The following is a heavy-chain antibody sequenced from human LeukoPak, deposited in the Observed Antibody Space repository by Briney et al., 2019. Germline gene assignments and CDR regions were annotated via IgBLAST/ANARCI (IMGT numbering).Heavy chain of an antibody. CDR3: ARGVQGWFAP. CDR1: GDSISSGAYY. J-gene: IGHJ5*02. V-gene: IGHV4-31*03. CDR2: ISHIGTT. D-gene: IGHD3-10*01. Sequence: SETLSLTCTVSGDSISSGAYYWTWVRRYPGTGLEWIGYISHIGTTYNNPSLKSRVSISVDTSRNQLSLRLTSVTAADTAVYYCARGVQGWFAPWGQGTLVTVSS.